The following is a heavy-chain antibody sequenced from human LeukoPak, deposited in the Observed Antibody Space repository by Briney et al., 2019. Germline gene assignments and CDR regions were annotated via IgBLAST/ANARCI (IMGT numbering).Heavy chain of an antibody. J-gene: IGHJ5*02. CDR3: ATYRQVLSPFVS. CDR1: GFTFSTFA. Sequence: GGSLRLSCEASGFTFSTFAMIWVRQPPGKGLEWVSSIFPSGGEIHYADSVRGRFTISRDNSKSTLSLQMNSLRAEDTAIYYCATYRQVLSPFVSWGQGTLVTVSS. CDR2: IFPSGGEI. D-gene: IGHD2-8*02. V-gene: IGHV3-23*01.